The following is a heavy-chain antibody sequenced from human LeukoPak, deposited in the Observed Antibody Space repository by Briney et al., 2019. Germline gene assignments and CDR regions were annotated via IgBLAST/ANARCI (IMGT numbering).Heavy chain of an antibody. Sequence: PSETLSLTCTVSGGSISSSTYYWGWIRQPPGKGLEWIGSMYYSESTYYNPSLQSRATISVDTSKNQFSLKLSSVTAADTAVYYCARHLDYDILTGYSSDYWGQGTLVTVSS. CDR2: MYYSEST. CDR1: GGSISSSTYY. V-gene: IGHV4-39*01. D-gene: IGHD3-9*01. CDR3: ARHLDYDILTGYSSDY. J-gene: IGHJ4*02.